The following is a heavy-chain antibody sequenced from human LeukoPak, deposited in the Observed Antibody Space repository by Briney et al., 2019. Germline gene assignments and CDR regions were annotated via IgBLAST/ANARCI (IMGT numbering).Heavy chain of an antibody. CDR1: GFTVSSNY. Sequence: GGSLPLSCAASGFTVSSNYMIWVRQAPGKGLEWVSIIYSSGSTYYADSVKGRFIISRDNSKNTLYLQMNSLRVEDTAVYYCASGLVTASRDFDYWGQGTLGTVSS. CDR2: IYSSGST. V-gene: IGHV3-66*01. CDR3: ASGLVTASRDFDY. J-gene: IGHJ4*02. D-gene: IGHD2-21*02.